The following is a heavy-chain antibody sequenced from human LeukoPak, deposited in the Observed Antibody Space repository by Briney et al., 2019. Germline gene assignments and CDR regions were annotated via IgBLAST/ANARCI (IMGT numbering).Heavy chain of an antibody. V-gene: IGHV4-31*11. Sequence: PSQTLSLTCAVSGGSISSGGYYWSWIRQHPGKGLEWIGYIYYSGSTYYNPSLKSRVTISVDTSKNQFSLKLSSVTAADTAVYYCASGRFLEYYFDYWGQGTLVTVSS. CDR1: GGSISSGGYY. CDR2: IYYSGST. CDR3: ASGRFLEYYFDY. J-gene: IGHJ4*02. D-gene: IGHD3-3*01.